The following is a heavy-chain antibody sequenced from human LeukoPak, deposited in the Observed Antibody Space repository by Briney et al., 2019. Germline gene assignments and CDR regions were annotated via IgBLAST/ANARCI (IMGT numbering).Heavy chain of an antibody. Sequence: ASVKVSCKASGYTFTSYAMHWVRQAPGQRLEWMGWINAGNGNTKYSQKFQGRVTITRDTSASTAYMELSSLRSEDTVVYYCARAPGYSSSWYWWDYYYGMDVWGQGTTVTVSS. J-gene: IGHJ6*02. D-gene: IGHD6-13*01. CDR3: ARAPGYSSSWYWWDYYYGMDV. CDR1: GYTFTSYA. V-gene: IGHV1-3*01. CDR2: INAGNGNT.